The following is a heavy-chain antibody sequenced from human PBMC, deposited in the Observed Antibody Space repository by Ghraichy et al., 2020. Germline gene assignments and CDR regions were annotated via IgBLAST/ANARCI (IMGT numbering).Heavy chain of an antibody. D-gene: IGHD3-22*01. J-gene: IGHJ4*02. CDR2: IYYSGST. CDR1: GDSISRYY. CDR3: ARGGSSSYDYLFDY. V-gene: IGHV4-59*01. Sequence: ESLNISCSVSGDSISRYYWNWIRQPPGKGLEWIGYIYYSGSTNYSPSLKSRVTISIDMSKNQFSLRLSSVTAADTAVYYCARGGSSSYDYLFDYWGQGSLVTVSS.